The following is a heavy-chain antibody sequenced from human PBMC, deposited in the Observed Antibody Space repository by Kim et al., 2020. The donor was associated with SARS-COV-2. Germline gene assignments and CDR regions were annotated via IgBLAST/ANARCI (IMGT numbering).Heavy chain of an antibody. CDR3: ARRKGKAAPPFD. J-gene: IGHJ4*02. CDR2: INHSGST. CDR1: GGSFSGYY. Sequence: SETLSLTCAVYGGSFSGYYWSWIRQPPGKGLEWIGEINHSGSTNYNPSLKSRVTISVDTSKNQFSLKLSSVTAADTAVYYCARRKGKAAPPFDWGQGTLVTVSS. V-gene: IGHV4-34*01. D-gene: IGHD6-25*01.